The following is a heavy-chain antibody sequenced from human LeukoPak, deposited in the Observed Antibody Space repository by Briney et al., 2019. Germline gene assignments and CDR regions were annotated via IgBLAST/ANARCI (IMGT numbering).Heavy chain of an antibody. V-gene: IGHV1-69*04. CDR1: GGTFSSYA. CDR2: IIPILGIA. D-gene: IGHD1-1*01. CDR3: AGISGNDLVEYFQH. J-gene: IGHJ1*01. Sequence: SVKVSCKASGGTFSSYAISWVRQAPGQGLEWVGRIIPILGIANYAQKFQGRVTITADKSTSTAYMELSSLRSEDTAVYYCAGISGNDLVEYFQHWGQGTLVTVSS.